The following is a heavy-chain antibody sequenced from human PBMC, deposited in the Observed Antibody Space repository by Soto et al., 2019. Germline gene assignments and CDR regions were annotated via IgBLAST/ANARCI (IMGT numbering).Heavy chain of an antibody. CDR1: GGSISSSNL. V-gene: IGHV4-4*02. CDR3: ARSGSRVGAIRNWFDP. D-gene: IGHD1-26*01. J-gene: IGHJ5*02. CDR2: IYHSGST. Sequence: ASETLSLTCAVSGGSISSSNLWSWVRQPPGKGLEWIGEIYHSGSTNYNPSLKSRVTISVDKSKNQFSLKLSSVTAADTAVYYCARSGSRVGAIRNWFDPWGQGTLVTVYS.